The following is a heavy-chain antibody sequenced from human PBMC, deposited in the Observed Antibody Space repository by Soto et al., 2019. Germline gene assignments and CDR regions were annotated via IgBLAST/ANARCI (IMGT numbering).Heavy chain of an antibody. J-gene: IGHJ4*02. CDR3: ARNLMDYDILTGDYLAYYFDF. CDR2: INAANGNT. D-gene: IGHD3-9*01. CDR1: GYTFTRHA. V-gene: IGHV1-3*01. Sequence: GASVKVSCKTSGYTFTRHAMHWVRQAPGQRLEWMGWINAANGNTKYSQKFQGRVTITRDTSASTAYMELSSLRSEDTAVYYCARNLMDYDILTGDYLAYYFDFWGQGTLVTVSS.